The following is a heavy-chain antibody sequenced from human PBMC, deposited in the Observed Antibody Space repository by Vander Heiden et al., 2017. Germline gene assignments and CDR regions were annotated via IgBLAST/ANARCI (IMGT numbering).Heavy chain of an antibody. J-gene: IGHJ4*02. CDR2: IRSKANSYAT. D-gene: IGHD2-21*02. CDR1: AFTFSGSA. Sequence: EVQLVESGGGLVQPGGSLKLPCAASAFTFSGSAIHWVRQASGKGLEWVGRIRSKANSYATAYAASVIGRFTISRDDSKNTAYLQMNSLKTEDTAVYYCTSPPMTSQQGYWGQGTLVTVSS. V-gene: IGHV3-73*02. CDR3: TSPPMTSQQGY.